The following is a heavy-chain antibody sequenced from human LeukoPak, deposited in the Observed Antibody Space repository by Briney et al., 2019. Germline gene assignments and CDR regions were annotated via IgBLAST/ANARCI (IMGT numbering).Heavy chain of an antibody. J-gene: IGHJ3*02. CDR2: INNSSSSI. CDR1: GFTFSTYY. V-gene: IGHV3-21*01. CDR3: ARAFLQTGAFDI. Sequence: GGSLRLSCAASGFTFSTYYMSWVRQAPGKGLEWVSSINNSSSSIYYANSLKGRFTISRDNAKNSLYLQMNSLRVEDTAVYYCARAFLQTGAFDIWGQGTMVAVSS.